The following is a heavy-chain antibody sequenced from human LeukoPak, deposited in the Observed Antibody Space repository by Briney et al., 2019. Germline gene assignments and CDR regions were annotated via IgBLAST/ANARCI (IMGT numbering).Heavy chain of an antibody. Sequence: GGSLRLSCAASGFTFSGSAMHWVRQASGKGLEWVARIRSKANSYATAYAASVKGRFTISRDDSKNTAYLQMNSLKTEDTAVYYCTRPHYYDSSGYYYSDYWGQGTLVPVSS. D-gene: IGHD3-22*01. V-gene: IGHV3-73*01. CDR1: GFTFSGSA. J-gene: IGHJ4*02. CDR3: TRPHYYDSSGYYYSDY. CDR2: IRSKANSYAT.